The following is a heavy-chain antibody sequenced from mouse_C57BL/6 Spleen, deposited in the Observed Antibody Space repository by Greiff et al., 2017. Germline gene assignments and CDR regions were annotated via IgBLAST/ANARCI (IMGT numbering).Heavy chain of an antibody. Sequence: VQLQQPGAELVKPGASVKLSCKASGYTFTSYWMHWVKQRPGRGLEWIGRIDPNSGGTKYNEKFKSKATLTVDKPSSTAYMQLSSLTSEDSAVYYCARERGVTTVPYYAMDYWGQGTSVTVSS. CDR1: GYTFTSYW. J-gene: IGHJ4*01. D-gene: IGHD2-12*01. CDR2: IDPNSGGT. CDR3: ARERGVTTVPYYAMDY. V-gene: IGHV1-72*01.